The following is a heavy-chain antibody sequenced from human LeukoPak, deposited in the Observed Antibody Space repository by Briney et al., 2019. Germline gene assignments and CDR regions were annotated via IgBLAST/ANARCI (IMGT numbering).Heavy chain of an antibody. CDR3: ERDAAGKYGSSLFDY. Sequence: GGSLRLSCAASGFTFSTYAMHWVRRAPGKGLEWVASIWTNSSNKYYVDSVKGRFTISRDNSKSTLYLQMDSLRAEDTAVYYCERDAAGKYGSSLFDYWGQGTLVTVSS. D-gene: IGHD2-15*01. V-gene: IGHV3-33*08. CDR2: IWTNSSNK. CDR1: GFTFSTYA. J-gene: IGHJ4*02.